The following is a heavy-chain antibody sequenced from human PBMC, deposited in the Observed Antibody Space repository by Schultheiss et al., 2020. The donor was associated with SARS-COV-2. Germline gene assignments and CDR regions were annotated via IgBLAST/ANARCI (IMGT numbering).Heavy chain of an antibody. Sequence: GGSLRLSCAASGFTFRNYWMHWVRQIPGKGLVWVSRINSDGSASSYADSVKGRFTVSRDNAGNTLYLQMNNLRVEDTAIYYCARARAEQHLPFSWGPIPHPTAWFDSWGQGTLVTVSS. D-gene: IGHD6-13*01. CDR3: ARARAEQHLPFSWGPIPHPTAWFDS. J-gene: IGHJ5*01. V-gene: IGHV3-74*01. CDR2: INSDGSAS. CDR1: GFTFRNYW.